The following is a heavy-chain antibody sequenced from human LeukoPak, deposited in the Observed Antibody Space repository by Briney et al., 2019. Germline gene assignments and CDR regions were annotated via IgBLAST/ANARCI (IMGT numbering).Heavy chain of an antibody. Sequence: SETLSLTCTVSGGSISRHYWSWIRQAPGKGLEWIGYISYSGSTNYNPSLKSRVTISVDTSKNQFSLKLSSVAAADTAVFYCARHVGPGYSYGFDNWGQGTLVTVSS. J-gene: IGHJ4*02. CDR1: GGSISRHY. D-gene: IGHD5-18*01. CDR3: ARHVGPGYSYGFDN. V-gene: IGHV4-59*08. CDR2: ISYSGST.